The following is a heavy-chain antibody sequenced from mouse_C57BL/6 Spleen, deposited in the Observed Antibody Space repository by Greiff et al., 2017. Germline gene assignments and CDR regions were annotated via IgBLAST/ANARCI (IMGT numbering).Heavy chain of an antibody. J-gene: IGHJ2*01. CDR1: GFTFSDYG. CDR3: ARNFYYYGSSSFDY. Sequence: EVKLMESGGGLVKPGGSLKLSCAASGFTFSDYGMHWVRQAPEKGLEWVAYISSGSSTIYYADTVKGRFTISRDNAKNTLFLQMTSLRSEDTAMYYCARNFYYYGSSSFDYWGQGTTLTVSS. D-gene: IGHD1-1*01. CDR2: ISSGSSTI. V-gene: IGHV5-17*01.